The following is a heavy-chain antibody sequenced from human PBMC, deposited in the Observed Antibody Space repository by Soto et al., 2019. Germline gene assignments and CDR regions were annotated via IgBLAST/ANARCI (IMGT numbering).Heavy chain of an antibody. D-gene: IGHD5-18*01. CDR2: IYYSGST. V-gene: IGHV4-30-4*01. CDR1: GGSISSGDYY. CDR3: ARAEDFSGYSYGYFFDY. J-gene: IGHJ4*02. Sequence: SETLSLTCTVSGGSISSGDYYWSWIRQPPGKGLEWIGYIYYSGSTYYNPSLKSRVTISVDTSKNQFSLKLSSVTAADTAVYCCARAEDFSGYSYGYFFDYWGQGTLVTVSS.